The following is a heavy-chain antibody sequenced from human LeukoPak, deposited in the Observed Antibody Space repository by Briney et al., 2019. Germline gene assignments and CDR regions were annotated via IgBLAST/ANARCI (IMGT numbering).Heavy chain of an antibody. CDR1: GYTLTELS. CDR3: ARGRTNYYDSSGYYYDRPRSFQH. Sequence: ASVKVSCKVSGYTLTELSMHWVRQAPGKGLEWMGGFDPEDGETIYAQKFQGRVTMTEDTSTDTAYMELSSLRSEDTAVYYCARGRTNYYDSSGYYYDRPRSFQHWGQGTLVTVSS. D-gene: IGHD3-22*01. CDR2: FDPEDGET. V-gene: IGHV1-24*01. J-gene: IGHJ1*01.